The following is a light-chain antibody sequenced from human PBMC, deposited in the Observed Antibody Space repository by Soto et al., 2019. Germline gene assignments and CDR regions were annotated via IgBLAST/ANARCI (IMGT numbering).Light chain of an antibody. V-gene: IGKV1-16*02. J-gene: IGKJ4*01. Sequence: DIEMTQSPSSQSASVGDRVTITCRASQGINNNLAWFQQKPWKAPKSLIYAASRLQSGVPSKFSGSVSGTDFTLTISSLQPEDFATYYCQQYNSYPLTFGGGTQVEIK. CDR2: AAS. CDR3: QQYNSYPLT. CDR1: QGINNN.